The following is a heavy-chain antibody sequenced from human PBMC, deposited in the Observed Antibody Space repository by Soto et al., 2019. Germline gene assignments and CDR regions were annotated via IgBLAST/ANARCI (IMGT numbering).Heavy chain of an antibody. CDR2: MRPGGDST. Sequence: SLRLSCAASGFGISTRAMGRVRQAPGSGLEWVASMRPGGDSTCYADSAKGRFPVSRDSSNVTMYLQMDSLRLEDTAIGYVFTHKEGAPWAGGFEYWGQGTLVTVSS. CDR3: FTHKEGAPWAGGFEY. CDR1: GFGISTRA. V-gene: IGHV3-23*01. J-gene: IGHJ4*02. D-gene: IGHD3-10*01.